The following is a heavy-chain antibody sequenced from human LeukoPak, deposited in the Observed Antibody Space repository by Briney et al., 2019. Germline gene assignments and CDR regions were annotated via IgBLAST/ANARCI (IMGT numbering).Heavy chain of an antibody. Sequence: SVKVSCKASGGTFSSYAISWVRQAPGQGLEWMGGIIPIFGTANYAQKFQGRVTITADESTSTAYMELSSLRSEDTAVYYCARDPSLDGGISPPFDYWGQGTLVTVSS. CDR3: ARDPSLDGGISPPFDY. CDR2: IIPIFGTA. D-gene: IGHD4-23*01. CDR1: GGTFSSYA. J-gene: IGHJ4*02. V-gene: IGHV1-69*13.